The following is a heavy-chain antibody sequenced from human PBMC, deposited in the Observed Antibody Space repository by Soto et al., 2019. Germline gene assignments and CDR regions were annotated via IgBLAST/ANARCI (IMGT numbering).Heavy chain of an antibody. V-gene: IGHV5-51*01. CDR3: ARGNVANYFEP. CDR2: IHPSDSTV. Sequence: PGESLKISCQSSGYTFANYWIVGVRQMPGKGLEWMGIIHPSDSTVKYSPSVQGQVTMSVDKSISTAYLQWSSLKASDADVYFCARGNVANYFEPWGQGTLVTVS. CDR1: GYTFANYW. J-gene: IGHJ5*02. D-gene: IGHD1-7*01.